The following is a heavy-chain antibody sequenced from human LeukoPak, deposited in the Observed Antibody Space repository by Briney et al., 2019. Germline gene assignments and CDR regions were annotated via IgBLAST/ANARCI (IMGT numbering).Heavy chain of an antibody. CDR2: ISSSGSTI. D-gene: IGHD6-6*01. Sequence: PTRGSLRLSCAASGFTFSSYEMNWVRQAPGKGLEWVSYISSSGSTIYYADSVKGRFTISRDNAKNSLYLQMNSLRAEDTAVYYCVTPTSPQDDAFDIWGQGTMVTVSS. V-gene: IGHV3-48*03. J-gene: IGHJ3*02. CDR1: GFTFSSYE. CDR3: VTPTSPQDDAFDI.